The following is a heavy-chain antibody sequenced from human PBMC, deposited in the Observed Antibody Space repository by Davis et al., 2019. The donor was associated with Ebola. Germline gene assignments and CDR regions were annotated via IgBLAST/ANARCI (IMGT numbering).Heavy chain of an antibody. V-gene: IGHV4-34*01. J-gene: IGHJ5*02. CDR1: GGSFSAYY. CDR2: INHSGST. Sequence: SETLSLTCAVYGGSFSAYYWSWIRQPPGKGLEWIGEINHSGSTNYDPSLKSRVTISVDTSKSQFSLKVSSVTAADTAVYYCARVLQQVVRLDPWGQGTLVTVSS. CDR3: ARVLQQVVRLDP. D-gene: IGHD6-6*01.